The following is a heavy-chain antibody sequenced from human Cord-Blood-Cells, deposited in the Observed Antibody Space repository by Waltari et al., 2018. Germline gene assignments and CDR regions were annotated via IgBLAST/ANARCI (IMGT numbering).Heavy chain of an antibody. V-gene: IGHV1-3*01. CDR1: GYTFTSYA. Sequence: QVQLVQSGAEVKKPGASVKVSCKASGYTFTSYAMHWVRQAPGQRLEWMGWINAGNGNTKYSHKFQGRVTITRDTSAITAYMELSSLRSEDTAVYYCARDQGGDYDAFDIWGQGTMVTVSS. CDR3: ARDQGGDYDAFDI. J-gene: IGHJ3*02. CDR2: INAGNGNT. D-gene: IGHD2-21*02.